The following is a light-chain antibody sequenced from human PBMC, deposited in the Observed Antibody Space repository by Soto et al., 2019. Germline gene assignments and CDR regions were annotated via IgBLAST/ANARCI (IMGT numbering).Light chain of an antibody. CDR3: QSYDTTLSGVV. CDR1: SSNIGGGYD. Sequence: QPVLTQPPSVSGAPGQRVTISCAGSSSNIGGGYDAHWYQQLPGTAPKLLIYGNTNRPSGVPERFSGSKSGASASLAITGLQAEDEADYYCQSYDTTLSGVVFGGGTKLTVL. J-gene: IGLJ3*02. CDR2: GNT. V-gene: IGLV1-40*01.